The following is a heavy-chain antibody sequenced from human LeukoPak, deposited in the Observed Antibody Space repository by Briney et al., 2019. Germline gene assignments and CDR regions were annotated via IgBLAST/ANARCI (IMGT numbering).Heavy chain of an antibody. J-gene: IGHJ4*02. CDR2: ISSSGSTI. CDR3: ASLQRWLQT. D-gene: IGHD5-24*01. CDR1: GFTFSSYE. V-gene: IGHV3-48*03. Sequence: PGGSLRLSCAASGFTFSSYEMNWVRQAPGKGLEWVSYISSSGSTIYYADSVKGRFTISRDNAKNSLYLQMNSLRAEDTAVYYCASLQRWLQTWGQGTLVAVSS.